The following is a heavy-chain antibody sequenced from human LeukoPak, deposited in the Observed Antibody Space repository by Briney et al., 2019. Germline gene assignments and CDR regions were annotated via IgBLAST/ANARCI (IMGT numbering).Heavy chain of an antibody. CDR1: GFTFSSYE. J-gene: IGHJ6*04. CDR3: AELGITMIGGV. V-gene: IGHV3-48*03. CDR2: ISSSGSNI. Sequence: GGSLRLSCAASGFTFSSYEMNWVRQAPGKGLEWVSYISSSGSNIYYADSVKAPFTISRDNAKNSLYLQMNSLRAEDTAVYYCAELGITMIGGVWGKGTTVTISS. D-gene: IGHD3-10*02.